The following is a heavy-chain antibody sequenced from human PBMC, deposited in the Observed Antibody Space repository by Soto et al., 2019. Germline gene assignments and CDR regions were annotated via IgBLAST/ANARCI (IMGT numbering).Heavy chain of an antibody. D-gene: IGHD2-2*01. Sequence: QVQLVQSGAEVKKPGASVKVSCKASGYTFTSYDINWVRQATGQGLEWMGWMNPNSGNTGYAQKFQGRVTMTRNTCISTAYLELSSLRFEDMAVYYCSSGASGAEYCGSTSCYRYAYFDFWGQGAQVTVST. V-gene: IGHV1-8*01. J-gene: IGHJ4*02. CDR1: GYTFTSYD. CDR2: MNPNSGNT. CDR3: SSGASGAEYCGSTSCYRYAYFDF.